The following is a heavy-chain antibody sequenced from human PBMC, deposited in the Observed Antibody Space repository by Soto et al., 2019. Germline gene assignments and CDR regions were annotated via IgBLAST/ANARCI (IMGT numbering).Heavy chain of an antibody. CDR1: GFTVSGMF. CDR2: IYPAGPT. Sequence: GVSLRLSCAASGFTVSGMFMNWVRQAPGKGLEWVSVIYPAGPTYYADSVKGRFTISRDNSKNTLFLQLNNLRAEDTAVYYCARDEDSSGRLYWGQGIVGTVS. CDR3: ARDEDSSGRLY. D-gene: IGHD6-19*01. V-gene: IGHV3-53*01. J-gene: IGHJ4*02.